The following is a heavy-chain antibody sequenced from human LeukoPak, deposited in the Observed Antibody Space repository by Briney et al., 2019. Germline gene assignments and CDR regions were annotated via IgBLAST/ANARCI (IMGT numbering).Heavy chain of an antibody. CDR1: GFTFSSYA. Sequence: PGGSLRLSCAASGFTFSSYAMHWVRQAPGKGLVWVSRINSDGINTSYADSVRGRFTISRDNAKNTLYLQMNSLRAEDTAVYYCATLISGWSLYWGQGTLVTVSS. CDR2: INSDGINT. D-gene: IGHD6-19*01. V-gene: IGHV3-74*01. CDR3: ATLISGWSLY. J-gene: IGHJ4*02.